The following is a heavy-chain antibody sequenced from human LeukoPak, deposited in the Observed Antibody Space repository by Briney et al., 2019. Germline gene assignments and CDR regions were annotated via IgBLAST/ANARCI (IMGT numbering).Heavy chain of an antibody. J-gene: IGHJ4*02. CDR2: ITSSSSTT. CDR3: ARDEWSGTPYYFDY. Sequence: PGGSLILSCAASGFTFSSYSMNWVRQAPGKGLEWISYITSSSSTTYYADSVKGRFSVSRDNAKNSLYLQMNSLRAEDTAVYYCARDEWSGTPYYFDYWGQGTLVTVSS. V-gene: IGHV3-48*01. CDR1: GFTFSSYS. D-gene: IGHD3-10*01.